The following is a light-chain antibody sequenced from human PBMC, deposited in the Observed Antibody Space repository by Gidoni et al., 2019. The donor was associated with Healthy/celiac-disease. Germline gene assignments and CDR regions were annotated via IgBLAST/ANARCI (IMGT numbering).Light chain of an antibody. J-gene: IGKJ1*01. V-gene: IGKV4-1*01. CDR3: QQYYSTPRT. CDR2: WAS. Sequence: DIVITQSPDSLAASLGERATINCKSSQSVLYSSNNKNYLAWYQQKPGQPPKLLIYWASTRESGVPDRCSGSGSGTDFTLTISSLQAEDVAVYYCQQYYSTPRTFGQGTKVEIK. CDR1: QSVLYSSNNKNY.